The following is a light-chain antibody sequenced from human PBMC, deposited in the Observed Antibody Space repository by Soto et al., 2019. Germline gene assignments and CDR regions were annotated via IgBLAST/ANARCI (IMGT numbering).Light chain of an antibody. Sequence: QSVLTQPPSVSGSPGQSVTISCTGTSSDVGSYNRVSWYQQPPGTAPKLMIYEVSNRPSGVPDRFSGSKSGNTASLTISGLQAEDEADYYCSLYTSSSTSYVFGTGTKVTVL. CDR2: EVS. CDR1: SSDVGSYNR. CDR3: SLYTSSSTSYV. J-gene: IGLJ1*01. V-gene: IGLV2-18*01.